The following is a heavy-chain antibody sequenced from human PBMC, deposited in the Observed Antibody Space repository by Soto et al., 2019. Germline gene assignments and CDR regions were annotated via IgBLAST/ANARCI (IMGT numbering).Heavy chain of an antibody. CDR1: GYTFTSYG. CDR2: ISPYNGNT. J-gene: IGHJ6*03. CDR3: ARDRFYDFWSGPGNYYYMDV. D-gene: IGHD3-3*01. V-gene: IGHV1-18*01. Sequence: ASVKVSCKASGYTFTSYGISWVRQAPGQGLEWMGWISPYNGNTNYAQKLQGRVTMTTDTSTSTAYMELSSLRSEDTAVYYCARDRFYDFWSGPGNYYYMDVWGKGTTVTVSS.